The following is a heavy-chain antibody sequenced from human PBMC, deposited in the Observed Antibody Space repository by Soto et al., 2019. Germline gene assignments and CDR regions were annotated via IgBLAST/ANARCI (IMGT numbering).Heavy chain of an antibody. J-gene: IGHJ4*02. V-gene: IGHV4-59*01. CDR2: IYYSGST. CDR3: ARDSIAAAGFDY. CDR1: GGPISSYY. D-gene: IGHD6-13*01. Sequence: PSETLSLTCTVSGGPISSYYWSWIRQPPGKGLEWIGYIYYSGSTNYNPSLKSRVTISVDTSKNQFSLKLSSVTAADTAVYYCARDSIAAAGFDYWGQGTLVTVSS.